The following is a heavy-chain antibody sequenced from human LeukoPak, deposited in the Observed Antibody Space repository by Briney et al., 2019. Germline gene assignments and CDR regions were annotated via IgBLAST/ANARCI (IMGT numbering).Heavy chain of an antibody. Sequence: GASVKVSCKASGYTFTRFDINWVRQAPGQGLEWMGWINPNSGGTNYAQKFQGWVTMTRDTSISTAYTELSRLRSDDTAVYYCARGRITTEWYYYYGMDVWGQGTTVTVSS. D-gene: IGHD3-3*01. CDR3: ARGRITTEWYYYYGMDV. CDR2: INPNSGGT. CDR1: GYTFTRFD. J-gene: IGHJ6*02. V-gene: IGHV1-2*04.